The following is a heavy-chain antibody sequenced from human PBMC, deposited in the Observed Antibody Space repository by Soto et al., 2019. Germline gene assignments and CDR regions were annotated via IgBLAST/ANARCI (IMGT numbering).Heavy chain of an antibody. V-gene: IGHV4-59*01. Sequence: SESLSLTCTVSGGSISSYYWSWIRQPPGKGLEWIGYIYYSGSTNYNPSLKSRVTISVDTSKNQFSLKLSSVTAADTAVYYCARGGVEHDWLLSCAFDYWGQGTLVTVSS. CDR1: GGSISSYY. J-gene: IGHJ4*02. CDR2: IYYSGST. D-gene: IGHD3-9*01. CDR3: ARGGVEHDWLLSCAFDY.